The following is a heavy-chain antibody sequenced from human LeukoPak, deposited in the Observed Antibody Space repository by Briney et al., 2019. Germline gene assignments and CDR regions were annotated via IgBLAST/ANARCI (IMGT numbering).Heavy chain of an antibody. V-gene: IGHV4-59*08. CDR2: THANGNT. J-gene: IGHJ3*02. D-gene: IGHD1-1*01. CDR3: ARQPSGTYGFDI. Sequence: PSETLSLTCTVSGASISSYFWSWIRQPPGKGLELIWYTHANGNTNYNPSLESRGTTSLDTSKSQVSLRLSSVTAADTAVYYCARQPSGTYGFDIWGQGTVVTVSS. CDR1: GASISSYF.